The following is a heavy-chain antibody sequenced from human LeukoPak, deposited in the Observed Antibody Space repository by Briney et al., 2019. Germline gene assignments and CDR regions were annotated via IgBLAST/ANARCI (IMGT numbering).Heavy chain of an antibody. CDR3: ARDHRRYGSGSPPPDDAFDI. CDR2: IYYSGST. CDR1: GGSISSYY. J-gene: IGHJ3*02. D-gene: IGHD3-10*01. Sequence: PSETLSLTCTVSGGSISSYYWSWIRQPPGKGLEWIGYIYYSGSTNYNPSLKSRVTISVDTSKNQLSLKLSSVTAADTAVYYCARDHRRYGSGSPPPDDAFDIWGQGTMVTVSS. V-gene: IGHV4-59*01.